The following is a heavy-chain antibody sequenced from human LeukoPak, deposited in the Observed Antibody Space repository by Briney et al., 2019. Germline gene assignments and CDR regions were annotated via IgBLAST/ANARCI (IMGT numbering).Heavy chain of an antibody. CDR3: AKDPSSSTKVRSADS. CDR2: ISGSGDST. CDR1: GFAFTSYA. V-gene: IGHV3-23*01. J-gene: IGHJ4*02. Sequence: GGSLRLSCAASGFAFTSYAKTWVRQAPGKGLEWVSAISGSGDSTYYADSVKGRFTISRDISKNTLYLQMNSLRAEDTAVYYCAKDPSSSTKVRSADSWGQGTLVTVSS. D-gene: IGHD6-13*01.